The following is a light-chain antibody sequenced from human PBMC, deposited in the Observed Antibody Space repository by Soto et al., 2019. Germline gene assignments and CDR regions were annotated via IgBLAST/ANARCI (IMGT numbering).Light chain of an antibody. CDR1: EFISKW. J-gene: IGKJ1*01. CDR3: QHYNSYLET. Sequence: DIQITQSPSTLSASVGDRVTITCRASEFISKWLAWYQQKPGTAPKLLIYQASSLKSGVPSRFSGSGSGTEFTLTISSLQPDDFATYYCQHYNSYLETFGQGTKVEIK. V-gene: IGKV1-5*03. CDR2: QAS.